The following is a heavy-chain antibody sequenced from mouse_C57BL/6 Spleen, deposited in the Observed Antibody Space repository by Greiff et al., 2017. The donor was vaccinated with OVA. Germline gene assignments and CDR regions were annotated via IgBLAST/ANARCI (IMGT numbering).Heavy chain of an antibody. CDR3: ARHDYYGSYYYAMDY. D-gene: IGHD2-1*01. J-gene: IGHJ4*01. Sequence: EVHLVESGGDLVKPGGSLKLSCAASGFTFSSYGMSWVRQTPDKRLEWVATISSGGSYTYYPDSVKGRFTISRDNAKNTLYLQMSSLKSEDTAMYYCARHDYYGSYYYAMDYWGQGTSVTVSS. CDR1: GFTFSSYG. V-gene: IGHV5-6*01. CDR2: ISSGGSYT.